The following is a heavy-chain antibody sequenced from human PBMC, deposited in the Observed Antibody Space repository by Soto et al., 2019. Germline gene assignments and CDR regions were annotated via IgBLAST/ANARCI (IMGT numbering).Heavy chain of an antibody. V-gene: IGHV3-7*01. J-gene: IGHJ6*03. D-gene: IGHD2-15*01. CDR3: ARGYCSGGSCLWGKVDYYYYYMDV. Sequence: PGGSLRLSCAASGFTFSTCAMSWVRQAPGKGLEWVSNIKQDGSDKYYVDSVKGRFTISRDNAKNSLYLQMNSLRAEDTAVYYCARGYCSGGSCLWGKVDYYYYYMDVWGKGTTVTVSS. CDR1: GFTFSTCA. CDR2: IKQDGSDK.